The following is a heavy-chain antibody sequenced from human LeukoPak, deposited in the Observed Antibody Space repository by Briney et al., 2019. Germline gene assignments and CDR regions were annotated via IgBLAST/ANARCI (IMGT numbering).Heavy chain of an antibody. CDR1: GFTFTSSA. Sequence: GASVKVSCKASGFTFTSSAVQWVRQARGQRLEWIGWIVVGSGNTNYAQKFQERVTITSDMSTSTAYMELSSLRSEDTAVYYCATVPRYYYYYGMDVWGQGTTVTVSS. J-gene: IGHJ6*02. V-gene: IGHV1-58*01. CDR3: ATVPRYYYYYGMDV. CDR2: IVVGSGNT.